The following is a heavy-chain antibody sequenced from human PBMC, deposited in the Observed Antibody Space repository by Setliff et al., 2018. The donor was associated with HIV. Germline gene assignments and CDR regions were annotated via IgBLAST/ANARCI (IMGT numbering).Heavy chain of an antibody. CDR2: ISSSGTTI. J-gene: IGHJ6*03. V-gene: IGHV3-48*04. CDR3: ARRAGYTSSWYREDYYYMDV. CDR1: GFTFSSYW. D-gene: IGHD6-13*01. Sequence: PGESLKISCAASGFTFSSYWMSWVRQAPGKGLEWVSYISSSGTTIYYADSVKGRFTISRDNAKNSLYLQMNSLTAEDTAVYYCARRAGYTSSWYREDYYYMDVWGKGTTVTVSS.